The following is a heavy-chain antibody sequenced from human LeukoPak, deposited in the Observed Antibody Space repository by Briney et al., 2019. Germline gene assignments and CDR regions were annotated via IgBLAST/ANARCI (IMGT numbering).Heavy chain of an antibody. CDR2: IYYSGST. Sequence: SQTLSLTCTVSGGSISSGGYYWSWIRQHPGKGLEWIGCIYYSGSTNYNPSLKSRVTISVDTSKNQFSLKLSSVTAADTAVYYCARGRKAWYFDLWGRGTLVTVSS. D-gene: IGHD1-14*01. CDR1: GGSISSGGYY. J-gene: IGHJ2*01. V-gene: IGHV4-31*03. CDR3: ARGRKAWYFDL.